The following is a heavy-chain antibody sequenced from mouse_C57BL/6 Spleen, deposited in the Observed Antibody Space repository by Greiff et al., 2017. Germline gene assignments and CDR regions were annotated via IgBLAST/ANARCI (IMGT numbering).Heavy chain of an antibody. CDR2: IDPSDSET. J-gene: IGHJ2*01. CDR3: ARDDYDGGGVDYFDY. Sequence: VQLQQPGAELVRPGSSVKLSCKASGYTFTSYWMHWVKQRPIQGLEWIGNIDPSDSETHYNQKFKDKATLTVDKSSSTAYMQLSSLTSEDSAVYYCARDDYDGGGVDYFDYWGQGTTLTVSS. CDR1: GYTFTSYW. D-gene: IGHD2-4*01. V-gene: IGHV1-52*01.